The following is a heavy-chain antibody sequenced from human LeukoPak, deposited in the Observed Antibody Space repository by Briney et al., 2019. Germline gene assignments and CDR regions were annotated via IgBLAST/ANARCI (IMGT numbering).Heavy chain of an antibody. CDR1: GFTFEDHG. CDR2: IHWSGVGT. CDR3: AKDKKHIVVVTALDY. Sequence: GGSLRLSCAASGFTFEDHGMSWVRQVAGKGLEWVSGIHWSGVGTGYAASVKGRFTISRDNAKNSLYLQMNSLRVEDTAVYYCAKDKKHIVVVTALDYWGQGTLVTVSS. D-gene: IGHD2-21*02. J-gene: IGHJ4*02. V-gene: IGHV3-20*04.